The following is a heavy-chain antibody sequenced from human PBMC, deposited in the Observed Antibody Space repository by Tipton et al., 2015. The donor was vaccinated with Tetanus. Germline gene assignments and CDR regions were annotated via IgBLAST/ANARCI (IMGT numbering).Heavy chain of an antibody. D-gene: IGHD6-6*01. J-gene: IGHJ4*02. V-gene: IGHV5-51*01. Sequence: MQLVQSGADVKKPGETLKISCKASGYSFTGHWIGLVRQMPGKGLEWMGMIFPDDSDSIYSPSLLGHVTISVDKCISTVYLQWSSLKASDTAMYFCARMYSTSSPFDQWGKGSLVAVSS. CDR2: IFPDDSDS. CDR3: ARMYSTSSPFDQ. CDR1: GYSFTGHW.